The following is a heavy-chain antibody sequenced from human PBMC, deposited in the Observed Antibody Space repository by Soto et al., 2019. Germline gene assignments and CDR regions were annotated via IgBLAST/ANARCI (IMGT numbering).Heavy chain of an antibody. Sequence: ASVKVSCKVSGYTLTELSMHWVRQAPGKGLEWMGGFDPEDGETIYAQKFQGRVTMTEDTSTDPAYMELSSLRSEDTAVYYCATVADFWSPDAFDIWGQGTLVTVSS. CDR1: GYTLTELS. CDR2: FDPEDGET. V-gene: IGHV1-24*01. D-gene: IGHD3-3*01. CDR3: ATVADFWSPDAFDI. J-gene: IGHJ3*02.